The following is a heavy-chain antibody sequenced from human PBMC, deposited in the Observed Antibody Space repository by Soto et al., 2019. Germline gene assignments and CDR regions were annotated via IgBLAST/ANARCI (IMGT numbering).Heavy chain of an antibody. CDR2: IYYSGST. V-gene: IGHV4-31*03. CDR3: ARVFSDSSSFFDP. J-gene: IGHJ5*02. D-gene: IGHD6-13*01. CDR1: GGSISSGGYY. Sequence: TSETLSLTCTVSGGSISSGGYYWSWIRQHPGKGLEWIGYIYYSGSTYYNPSLKSGVTISVDTSKNQFSLKLSSVTAADTAVYYCARVFSDSSSFFDPWGQGTLVTVSS.